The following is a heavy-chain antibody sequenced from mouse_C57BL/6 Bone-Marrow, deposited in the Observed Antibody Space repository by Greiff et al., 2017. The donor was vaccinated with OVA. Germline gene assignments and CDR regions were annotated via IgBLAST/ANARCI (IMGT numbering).Heavy chain of an antibody. D-gene: IGHD1-1*01. V-gene: IGHV2-2*01. CDR1: GFSLTSYG. CDR2: IWSGGST. Sequence: VQRVESGPGLVQPSQSLSITCTVSGFSLTSYGVHWVRQSPGKGLEWLGVIWSGGSTDYNAAFISRLSISTDTSKSQVFFKMNSLQADDTAIYYCAREGVDYYVSSSAWFAYWGQGTLVTVSA. CDR3: AREGVDYYVSSSAWFAY. J-gene: IGHJ3*01.